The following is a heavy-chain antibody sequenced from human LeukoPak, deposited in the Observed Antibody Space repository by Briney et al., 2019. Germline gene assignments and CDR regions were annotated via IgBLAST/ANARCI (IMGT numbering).Heavy chain of an antibody. V-gene: IGHV3-7*01. Sequence: GGSLKLSCVGYGFTFDHWMSWVRQAPGKGLEWVANINDDESEKYYVDSVKGRYTVSRDNARSSLFLQMNNLNAEDTAIYFCARVSTRSGTTYYFDYWGQGTLVTVSS. CDR3: ARVSTRSGTTYYFDY. CDR2: INDDESEK. J-gene: IGHJ4*02. CDR1: GFTFDHW. D-gene: IGHD3-10*01.